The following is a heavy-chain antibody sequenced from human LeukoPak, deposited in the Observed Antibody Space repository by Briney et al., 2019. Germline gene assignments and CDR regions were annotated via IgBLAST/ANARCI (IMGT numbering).Heavy chain of an antibody. CDR2: IYYGGST. Sequence: SETLSLTCAVSGGSISSSNWWSWVRQPPGKGLEGLGEIYYGGSTNYNTSLKSRVTISVDKSKNQISLNLNSVTAAHTAVYYCARGSRYCSSTSCYADFDYWGQGTLVTVSS. V-gene: IGHV4-4*02. CDR3: ARGSRYCSSTSCYADFDY. CDR1: GGSISSSNW. D-gene: IGHD2-2*01. J-gene: IGHJ4*02.